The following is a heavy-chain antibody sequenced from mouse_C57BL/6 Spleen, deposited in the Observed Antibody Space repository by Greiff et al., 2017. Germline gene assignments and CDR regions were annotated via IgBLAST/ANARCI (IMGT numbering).Heavy chain of an antibody. Sequence: QVQLQQSGTELVKPGASVKISCKASGYTFTDYYINWVKQRPGQGLEWIGKIGPGSGSTYYNEKFKGTATLTADKSSSTAYMQLSSLTSEDSAVYFCASPPDYDGSSSSFDYWGQGTTLTVSS. CDR3: ASPPDYDGSSSSFDY. CDR2: IGPGSGST. CDR1: GYTFTDYY. V-gene: IGHV1-77*01. D-gene: IGHD1-1*01. J-gene: IGHJ2*01.